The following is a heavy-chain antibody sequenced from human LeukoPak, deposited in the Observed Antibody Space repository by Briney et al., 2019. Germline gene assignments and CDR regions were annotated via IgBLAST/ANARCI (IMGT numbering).Heavy chain of an antibody. J-gene: IGHJ4*02. V-gene: IGHV4-59*01. CDR1: VDPINSNY. CDR2: IYYGGST. Sequence: PSETLFLSCCVSVDPINSNYWSWMRQPPGKGLEWIGYIYYGGSTNYNPSLKSRVSMSVDTSKKPFSLNLSSVTAADTAVNHCARLLAGCPGGRCRAHFDYWGQGTLVTVSS. D-gene: IGHD2-15*01. CDR3: ARLLAGCPGGRCRAHFDY.